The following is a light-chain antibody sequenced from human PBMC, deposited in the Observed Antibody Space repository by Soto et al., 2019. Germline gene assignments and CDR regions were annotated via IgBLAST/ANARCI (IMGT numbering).Light chain of an antibody. CDR2: EVS. CDR1: SSGVGGYIY. Sequence: QSVLTQPASVSGSPGQSITISCTGTSSGVGGYIYVSWYQQHPGKAPKLMIYEVSNRPSGVSNRFSGSKSGNTASLTISGLQAEDEADYYCSSYSSSNTLYVFGTGTKVTVL. J-gene: IGLJ1*01. V-gene: IGLV2-14*01. CDR3: SSYSSSNTLYV.